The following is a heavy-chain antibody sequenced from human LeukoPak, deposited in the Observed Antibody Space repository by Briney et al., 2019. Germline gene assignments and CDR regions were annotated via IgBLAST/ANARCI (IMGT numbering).Heavy chain of an antibody. D-gene: IGHD3-9*01. J-gene: IGHJ4*02. CDR3: TTDPYDSQHVVY. Sequence: PRGSLRLSCADSGFSFSNAWMSWVRQAPGKGLEWVGRIRSKTDGGTTDNAAPVKGRFTISRDDSKNTLYLQMNSLTTEDTAVYYCTTDPYDSQHVVYWGQGTLVTVSS. CDR1: GFSFSNAW. V-gene: IGHV3-15*01. CDR2: IRSKTDGGTT.